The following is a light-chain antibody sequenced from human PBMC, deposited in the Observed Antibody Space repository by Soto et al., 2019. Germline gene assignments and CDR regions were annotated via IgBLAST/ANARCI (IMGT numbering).Light chain of an antibody. CDR3: RSYACSNNLIHGV. CDR2: EVS. CDR1: SSDVGGYNY. V-gene: IGLV2-8*01. J-gene: IGLJ2*01. Sequence: QSALTQPPSASGSPGQSVTISCTGTSSDVGGYNYVSWYQQHPGKAPKLMIYEVSKRPSGVPDRFSGSKSGNTASLTVSGLQAEDEADYYCRSYACSNNLIHGVFGGGNKLTVL.